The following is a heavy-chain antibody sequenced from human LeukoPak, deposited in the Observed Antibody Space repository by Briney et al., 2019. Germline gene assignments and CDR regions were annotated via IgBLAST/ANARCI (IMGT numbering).Heavy chain of an antibody. CDR2: ISYDGSNK. CDR1: GFTFSSYA. D-gene: IGHD6-19*01. J-gene: IGHJ4*02. Sequence: GRSLRLSCAASGFTFSSYAMHWVRQAPGKGLEWVAVISYDGSNKYYADSVKGRFTISRDNSKNTLYLQMNSLRAEDTAVYYCARVVTRHSSGWLSYFDYWGQGTLVTVSS. V-gene: IGHV3-30*04. CDR3: ARVVTRHSSGWLSYFDY.